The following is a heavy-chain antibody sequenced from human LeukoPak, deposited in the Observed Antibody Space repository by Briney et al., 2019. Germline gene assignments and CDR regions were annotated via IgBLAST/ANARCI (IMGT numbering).Heavy chain of an antibody. V-gene: IGHV4-59*11. CDR3: ARAYYDFWSGYYTSNWFDP. CDR2: IYYSGST. D-gene: IGHD3-3*01. J-gene: IGHJ5*02. Sequence: SETLSLTCTVSGGSISSHYWSWIRQPPGKGLEWIGYIYYSGSTNYNPSLKSRVTISVDTSKNQFSLKLSSVTAADTAVYYCARAYYDFWSGYYTSNWFDPWGQGTLVTVSS. CDR1: GGSISSHY.